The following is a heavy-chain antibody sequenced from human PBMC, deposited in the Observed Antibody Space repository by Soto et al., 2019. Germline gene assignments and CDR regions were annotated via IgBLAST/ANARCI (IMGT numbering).Heavy chain of an antibody. D-gene: IGHD6-13*01. J-gene: IGHJ3*02. V-gene: IGHV5-51*01. CDR1: GYSFTSYC. CDR2: IYPGDSDT. Sequence: GRSQKSSCSGSGYSFTSYCIGWGRQMPWKGLEWMGIIYPGDSDTGYSPSFQGQVTISADKSISTAYLQWSSLKASDTAMYYCARLPAYSSPHDAFDIWGQGTMVTVSS. CDR3: ARLPAYSSPHDAFDI.